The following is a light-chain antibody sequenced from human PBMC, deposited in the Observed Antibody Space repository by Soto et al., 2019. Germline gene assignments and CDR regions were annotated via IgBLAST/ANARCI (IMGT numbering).Light chain of an antibody. CDR1: QSVSSY. J-gene: IGKJ5*01. V-gene: IGKV3-11*01. CDR3: QQRSNCL. Sequence: EMVLTQSPATLFLSPGERAALSCRASQSVSSYLAWYQQKPGQAPRLLIYDASNRATGIPARFSGSGSGTDFTLTISSLEPEDFAVYYCQQRSNCLFGQGTRLEIK. CDR2: DAS.